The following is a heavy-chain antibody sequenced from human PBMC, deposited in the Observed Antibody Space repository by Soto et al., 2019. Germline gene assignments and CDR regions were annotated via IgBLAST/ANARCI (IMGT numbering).Heavy chain of an antibody. CDR2: IIPIFGTA. CDR1: GGTFSSYA. V-gene: IGHV1-69*06. Sequence: QVQLVQSGAEVKKPGSSVKVSCKASGGTFSSYAISWVRQAPGQGLEWMGGIIPIFGTANYAQKVQGRVTITADKSTSTAYMELSSLSSEATAVYYCARVDYSNYVLNYYYSYYMDVWGQGSTVTVSS. J-gene: IGHJ6*02. D-gene: IGHD4-4*01. CDR3: ARVDYSNYVLNYYYSYYMDV.